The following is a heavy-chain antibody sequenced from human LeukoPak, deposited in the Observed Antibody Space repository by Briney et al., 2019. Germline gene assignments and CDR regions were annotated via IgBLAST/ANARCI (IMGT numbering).Heavy chain of an antibody. V-gene: IGHV3-9*01. D-gene: IGHD5-18*01. Sequence: GRSLRLSCAASGFTFDDYAMHWVRHAPGKGLEWVSGISWNSGSIGYADSVKGRFTISRDNAKNSLYLQMNSLRAEDTALYYCAKDSGYSYGYYYYYYGMDVWGQGTTVTVSS. CDR2: ISWNSGSI. CDR1: GFTFDDYA. CDR3: AKDSGYSYGYYYYYYGMDV. J-gene: IGHJ6*02.